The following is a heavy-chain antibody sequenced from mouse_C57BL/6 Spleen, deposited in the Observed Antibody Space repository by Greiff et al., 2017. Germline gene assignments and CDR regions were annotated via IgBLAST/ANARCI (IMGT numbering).Heavy chain of an antibody. V-gene: IGHV1-47*01. J-gene: IGHJ4*01. Sequence: QVQLQQSGAELVKPGASVKMSCKASGYTFTTYPIEWMKQNHGKSLEWIGNFHPYNDDTKYNEKFKGKATLTVEKSSSTVYLGLSRLTSDDSAVYYCARGSDYGFAMDYWGQGTSVTVSS. CDR1: GYTFTTYP. CDR2: FHPYNDDT. D-gene: IGHD2-2*01. CDR3: ARGSDYGFAMDY.